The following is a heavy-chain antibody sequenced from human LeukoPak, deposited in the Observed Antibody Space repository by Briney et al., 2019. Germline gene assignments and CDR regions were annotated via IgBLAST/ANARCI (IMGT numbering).Heavy chain of an antibody. Sequence: GGSLRLSCAASGFIFSSYGMHWVRQAPGKGLEWVAFIRYDGSNTYYADSVKGRFTISRDNSKNTLYLQMNSLRAEDTAVYYCARDGRATVTSPPRFVYYYYMDVWGKGTTVTISS. CDR1: GFIFSSYG. CDR2: IRYDGSNT. J-gene: IGHJ6*03. D-gene: IGHD4-17*01. V-gene: IGHV3-30*02. CDR3: ARDGRATVTSPPRFVYYYYMDV.